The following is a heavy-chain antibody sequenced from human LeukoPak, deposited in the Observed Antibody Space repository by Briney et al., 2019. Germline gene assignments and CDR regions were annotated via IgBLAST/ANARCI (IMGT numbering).Heavy chain of an antibody. CDR1: GGSISSYY. Sequence: PSETLSLTCTVSGGSISSYYWSWIRQPAGKGLEWIGRIYTSGSTNYNPSLKSRVTMSVDTSKNQFSLKLSSVTAADTAVYYCARGFAIFGVVMGDYYGMDVWGQGTTVTVSS. J-gene: IGHJ6*02. D-gene: IGHD3-3*01. CDR3: ARGFAIFGVVMGDYYGMDV. V-gene: IGHV4-4*07. CDR2: IYTSGST.